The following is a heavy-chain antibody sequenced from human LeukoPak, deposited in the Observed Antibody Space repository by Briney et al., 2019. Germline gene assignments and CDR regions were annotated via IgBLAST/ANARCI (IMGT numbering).Heavy chain of an antibody. J-gene: IGHJ4*02. CDR2: IGPAGDT. Sequence: GGSLRLSCAASGFTFSSYDMHWVRQATGTGLEWVSAIGPAGDTYYPGSVKGRFTISRENAKTSLYLQMNSLRAEDTAFYYCARESPKGFDYWGQGTLVTVSS. CDR1: GFTFSSYD. CDR3: ARESPKGFDY. V-gene: IGHV3-13*04.